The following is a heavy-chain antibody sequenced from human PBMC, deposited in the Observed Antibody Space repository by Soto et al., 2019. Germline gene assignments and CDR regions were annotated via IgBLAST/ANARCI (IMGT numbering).Heavy chain of an antibody. CDR3: IRGGSPYYYDY. J-gene: IGHJ4*02. Sequence: EVQLVESGGGLVQPGGSLKLSCAASGFIFSGSAVHWVRQASGKGLEWVGRILSKAGNYATAYPASMKGRFNISRDDSENTAFLQMNSLKTEATAVYYCIRGGSPYYYDYWGQGTLVAVSS. CDR1: GFIFSGSA. V-gene: IGHV3-73*01. CDR2: ILSKAGNYAT.